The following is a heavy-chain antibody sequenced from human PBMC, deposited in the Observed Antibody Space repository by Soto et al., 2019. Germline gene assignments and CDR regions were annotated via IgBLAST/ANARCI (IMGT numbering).Heavy chain of an antibody. CDR3: ARWFELLGYFDY. D-gene: IGHD3-10*01. CDR1: GDSISSGGYY. CDR2: IYYSGRN. J-gene: IGHJ4*02. V-gene: IGHV4-31*03. Sequence: QVQLQESGPGLVKPSQTLSLTCSVSGDSISSGGYYYSWIHQYPGKGLEWIGYIYYSGRNSYNPSLESRVIISVDTSKNQISLRLRSVTAADTAVYYRARWFELLGYFDYWGQGSLVTVSS.